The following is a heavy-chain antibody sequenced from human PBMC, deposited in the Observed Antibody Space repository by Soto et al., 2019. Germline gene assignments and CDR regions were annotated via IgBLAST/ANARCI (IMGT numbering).Heavy chain of an antibody. V-gene: IGHV3-30-3*01. CDR2: ISYDRSNK. Sequence: GGSLRLSCAASGFTFSSYAMHWVRQAPGKGLEWVAVISYDRSNKYYADSVKGRFTISRDNSKNTLYLQMNSLRAEDTAVYYCARIGDYVDYWGQGTLVTVSS. CDR3: ARIGDYVDY. CDR1: GFTFSSYA. J-gene: IGHJ4*02. D-gene: IGHD4-17*01.